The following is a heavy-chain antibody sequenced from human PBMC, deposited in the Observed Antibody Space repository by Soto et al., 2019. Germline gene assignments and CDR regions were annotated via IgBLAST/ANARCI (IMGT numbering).Heavy chain of an antibody. CDR2: ITGSGSGT. CDR3: AKDPNGDYVGAFDD. Sequence: EVHMLESGGGLVQPGGSLRLACAASGFTFSSYALTWVRQAPGRGLEWVSSITGSGSGTYYADSVKGRFIISRDNSENTLYLQMNSVRAEDTALYYCAKDPNGDYVGAFDDWGQGTLVTVSS. CDR1: GFTFSSYA. D-gene: IGHD4-17*01. V-gene: IGHV3-23*01. J-gene: IGHJ4*02.